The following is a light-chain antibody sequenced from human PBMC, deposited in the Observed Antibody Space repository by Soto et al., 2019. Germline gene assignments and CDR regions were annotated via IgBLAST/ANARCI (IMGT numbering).Light chain of an antibody. CDR3: CSYAGSYPHV. J-gene: IGLJ1*01. CDR2: DVS. CDR1: SSDVGGYNY. V-gene: IGLV2-11*01. Sequence: QSALTQPRSVSGSPGQSVTISCTGTSSDVGGYNYVSWYQQHPGKAPKLMIYDVSKRPSGVPDRFSGSKSGNTASLTISGLQAEDEADYYCCSYAGSYPHVFGTETKLTVL.